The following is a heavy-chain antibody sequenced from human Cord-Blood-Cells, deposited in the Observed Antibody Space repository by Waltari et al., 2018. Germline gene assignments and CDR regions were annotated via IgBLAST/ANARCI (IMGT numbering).Heavy chain of an antibody. CDR2: MNPNSGNT. CDR1: GYTFTSYD. D-gene: IGHD3-16*01. V-gene: IGHV1-8*01. J-gene: IGHJ4*02. CDR3: ARWTLRVGDFDY. Sequence: QVQLVQSGAEVKKPGASVKVSCKASGYTFTSYDINWVRQATGQGLEWMGWMNPNSGNTVDAQKFQGRVTMTRNTSISTAYMELSSLRSEDTAVYYCARWTLRVGDFDYWGQGTLVTVSS.